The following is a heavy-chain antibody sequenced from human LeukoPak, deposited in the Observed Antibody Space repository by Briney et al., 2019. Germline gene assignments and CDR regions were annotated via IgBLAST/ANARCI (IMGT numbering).Heavy chain of an antibody. D-gene: IGHD3-9*01. CDR1: GYTFTGYY. J-gene: IGHJ6*04. CDR3: ARGDILTGYYLYYYGMDV. V-gene: IGHV1-2*02. Sequence: ASVKVSCKASGYTFTGYYMHWVRQAPGQGLEWMGWINPNSGGTNYAQKFQGGVTMTRDTSISTAYMELSRLRSDDTAVYYCARGDILTGYYLYYYGMDVWGKGTTVTVSS. CDR2: INPNSGGT.